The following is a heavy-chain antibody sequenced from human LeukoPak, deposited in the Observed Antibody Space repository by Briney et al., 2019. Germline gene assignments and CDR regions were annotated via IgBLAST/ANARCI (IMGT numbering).Heavy chain of an antibody. J-gene: IGHJ4*02. D-gene: IGHD5-24*01. CDR2: IKQDGSEK. Sequence: GGSLRLSCAASGFTFSSYWMSWVRQAPGKGLEWVANIKQDGSEKYYVDSVKGRFTISRDNAKNSLYLQMNSLRAEDTAVYYCARDLLSRMATGVGFNYWGQGTLVTVSS. CDR3: ARDLLSRMATGVGFNY. CDR1: GFTFSSYW. V-gene: IGHV3-7*01.